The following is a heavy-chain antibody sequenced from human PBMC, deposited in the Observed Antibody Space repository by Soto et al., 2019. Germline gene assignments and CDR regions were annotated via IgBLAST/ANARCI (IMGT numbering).Heavy chain of an antibody. CDR1: GFTFSNYA. D-gene: IGHD4-17*01. Sequence: DVQLVESGGGLVRPGGSLRLSCAASGFTFSNYAMNWVRQSPRKGLEWVSVISTGGGGAYYADSVQGRFTISRDNARSSLYLQMNSLRDEDTALYYCVRENYGDAFDFWGQGTLVTVSS. CDR3: VRENYGDAFDF. CDR2: ISTGGGGA. J-gene: IGHJ4*02. V-gene: IGHV3-23*04.